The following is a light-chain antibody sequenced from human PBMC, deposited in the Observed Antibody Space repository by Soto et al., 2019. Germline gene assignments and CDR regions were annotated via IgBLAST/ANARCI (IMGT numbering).Light chain of an antibody. CDR2: DAS. CDR3: QQYYSIPPT. V-gene: IGKV3-11*01. J-gene: IGKJ4*01. CDR1: QTVGRS. Sequence: EIVLTQSPATLSLSPGERATLSCRASQTVGRSLAWYQQKPGQAPRLLISDASNRATGIPARFSGSGSGTDFTLTISSLDSEDVAVYYCQQYYSIPPTFGGGTRVEIK.